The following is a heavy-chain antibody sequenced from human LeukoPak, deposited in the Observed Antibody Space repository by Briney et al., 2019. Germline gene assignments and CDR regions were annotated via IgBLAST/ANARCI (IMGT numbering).Heavy chain of an antibody. Sequence: SETLSLTCAVYGGSFSGYYWSWLRQPPGKGLEWIGYIYYSGSTNYNPSLKSRVTISVDTSKNQFSLKLSSVTAADTAVYYCARRRGGDYGMYYYYMDVWGKGTTVTVSS. CDR1: GGSFSGYY. CDR3: ARRRGGDYGMYYYYMDV. J-gene: IGHJ6*03. CDR2: IYYSGST. V-gene: IGHV4-59*01. D-gene: IGHD4-17*01.